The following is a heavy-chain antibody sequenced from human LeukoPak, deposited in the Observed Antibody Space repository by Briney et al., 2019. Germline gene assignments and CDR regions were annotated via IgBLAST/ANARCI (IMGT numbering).Heavy chain of an antibody. Sequence: PGGSLRLSCAASGFSFSSYSMNWVRQAAGKGLEWGSSISSSSSYIYYADSVKGRFTISRDNAKNSLYLQMNSLRAEDTAVYYCARSSGWVDWFDPWGQGTLVTVSS. CDR2: ISSSSSYI. CDR1: GFSFSSYS. CDR3: ARSSGWVDWFDP. V-gene: IGHV3-21*01. D-gene: IGHD6-19*01. J-gene: IGHJ5*02.